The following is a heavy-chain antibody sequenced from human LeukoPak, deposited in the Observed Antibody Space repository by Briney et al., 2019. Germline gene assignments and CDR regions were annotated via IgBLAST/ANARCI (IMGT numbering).Heavy chain of an antibody. V-gene: IGHV1-24*01. CDR2: FDPEDGET. Sequence: DSVKVSCKVSGYTLTELSMHWVRQAPGKGLEWMGGFDPEDGETIYAQKFQGRVTMTEDTSTDTAYMELSSLRSEDTAVYYCATHSSKGSVDWFDPWGQGTLVTVSS. CDR3: ATHSSKGSVDWFDP. J-gene: IGHJ5*02. D-gene: IGHD2-15*01. CDR1: GYTLTELS.